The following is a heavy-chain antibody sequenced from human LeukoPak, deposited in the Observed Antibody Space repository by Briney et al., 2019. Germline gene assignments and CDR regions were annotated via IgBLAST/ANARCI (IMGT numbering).Heavy chain of an antibody. CDR2: IYYSGST. V-gene: IGHV4-39*07. CDR3: ARTPAGYDAFDI. Sequence: SETLSLTCTVSGGSISSSSYYWGWIRQPPGKGLEWIGSIYYSGSTYYNPSLKSRVTISVDTSKNQFSLKLSSVTAADTAVYYCARTPAGYDAFDIWGQGTMVTVSS. CDR1: GGSISSSSYY. D-gene: IGHD2-2*01. J-gene: IGHJ3*02.